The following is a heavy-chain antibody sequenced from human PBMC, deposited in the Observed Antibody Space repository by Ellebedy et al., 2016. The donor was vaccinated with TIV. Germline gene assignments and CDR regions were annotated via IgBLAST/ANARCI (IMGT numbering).Heavy chain of an antibody. CDR3: AKDMENGDYTRDYYYYGMDV. CDR2: ISWKSGNI. Sequence: SLKISXVASGFIFDDYAMHWVRQAPGKGLEWVSGISWKSGNIAYADSVKGRFTISRDNAKNSLYLQMNSLRTEDTALYYCAKDMENGDYTRDYYYYGMDVWGQGTTVIVSS. CDR1: GFIFDDYA. J-gene: IGHJ6*02. V-gene: IGHV3-9*01. D-gene: IGHD4-17*01.